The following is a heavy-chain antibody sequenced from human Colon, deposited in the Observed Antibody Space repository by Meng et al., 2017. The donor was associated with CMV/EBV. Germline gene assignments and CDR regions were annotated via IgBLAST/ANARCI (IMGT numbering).Heavy chain of an antibody. CDR3: VSWRYDN. CDR2: TYYRSTWRI. J-gene: IGHJ4*02. V-gene: IGHV6-1*01. CDR1: GDSVSSNSAA. Sequence: QVQLHQSGPGLVKPSQPLSLTCAISGDSVSSNSAAWNWIRQSPSRGLEWLGRTYYRSTWRIEYAVAMGSRVTINPDTSTNQVSLHLNSVTPEDTAVYYCVSWRYDNWGQGTLVTVSS. D-gene: IGHD3-16*02.